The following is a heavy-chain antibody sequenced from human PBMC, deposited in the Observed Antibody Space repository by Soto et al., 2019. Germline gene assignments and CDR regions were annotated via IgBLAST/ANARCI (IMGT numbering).Heavy chain of an antibody. CDR3: ARGRGRYSSGWSWFDP. D-gene: IGHD6-19*01. V-gene: IGHV4-4*02. J-gene: IGHJ5*02. CDR1: GGTIRSPDW. Sequence: SETLSLTCGVSGGTIRSPDWWTLFRHPPGKGLEWIGEIFQSGSTNYTPSLESRVTISVDKSKNQFSLTLTSVTAADTAVYFCARGRGRYSSGWSWFDPWGQGILVTVSS. CDR2: IFQSGST.